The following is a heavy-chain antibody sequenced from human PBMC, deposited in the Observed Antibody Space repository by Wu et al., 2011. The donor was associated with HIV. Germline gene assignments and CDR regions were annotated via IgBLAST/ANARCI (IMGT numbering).Heavy chain of an antibody. Sequence: QVQLVQAGAEVKKPGSSVKVSCKASGGTFNSYGISWVRQAPGQGLEWMGGIIPMFGTAKYAQKFQGRVTITADKSTSTAYMELSSLRSEDTAVYYCARDFGGDEDSWGQGTLVTRLL. CDR2: IIPMFGTA. V-gene: IGHV1-69*14. J-gene: IGHJ4*02. CDR1: GGTFNSYG. CDR3: ARDFGGDEDS. D-gene: IGHD2-21*01.